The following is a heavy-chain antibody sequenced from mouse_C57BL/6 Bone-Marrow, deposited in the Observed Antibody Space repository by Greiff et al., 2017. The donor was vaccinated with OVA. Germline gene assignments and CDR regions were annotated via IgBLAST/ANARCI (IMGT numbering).Heavy chain of an antibody. J-gene: IGHJ1*03. CDR1: GYSITSGYD. CDR3: ARRITTVVARYFDV. CDR2: ISYSGST. Sequence: VQLKESGPGMVKPSQSLSLTCTVTGYSITSGYDWHWIRHFPGNKLEWMGYISYSGSTNYNPSLKSRISITHDTSKNHFFLKLNSVTTEYTATYYCARRITTVVARYFDVWGTGTTVTVSS. D-gene: IGHD1-1*01. V-gene: IGHV3-1*01.